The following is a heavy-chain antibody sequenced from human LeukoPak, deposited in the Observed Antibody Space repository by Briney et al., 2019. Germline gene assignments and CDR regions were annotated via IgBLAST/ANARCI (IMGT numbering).Heavy chain of an antibody. Sequence: QPGRSLRLSCAASGFTFSGSWMSWVRQTPEKRLEWVANMSPDGTEKYYVDSVKGRFTISRDNAINSLYLQMNSLRADDTAVYYCARRTNYLAFDYWGQGTLATVSS. V-gene: IGHV3-7*01. CDR2: MSPDGTEK. J-gene: IGHJ4*02. D-gene: IGHD4/OR15-4a*01. CDR3: ARRTNYLAFDY. CDR1: GFTFSGSW.